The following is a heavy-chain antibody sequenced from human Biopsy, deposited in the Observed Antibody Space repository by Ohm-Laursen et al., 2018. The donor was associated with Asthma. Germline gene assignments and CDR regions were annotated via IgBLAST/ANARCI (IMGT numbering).Heavy chain of an antibody. CDR2: ISPIFGSS. J-gene: IGHJ6*02. D-gene: IGHD3-10*01. CDR1: GGMFGNYA. CDR3: ARPSPNGDILYYYYHMDV. Sequence: GASMKVSCKASGGMFGNYAISWVRQAPGLGLEWMGGISPIFGSSNYAQRFQGRVTITADIFTRTVYMELSGLRFDDTAIYYCARPSPNGDILYYYYHMDVWGQGTTVIVSS. V-gene: IGHV1-69*06.